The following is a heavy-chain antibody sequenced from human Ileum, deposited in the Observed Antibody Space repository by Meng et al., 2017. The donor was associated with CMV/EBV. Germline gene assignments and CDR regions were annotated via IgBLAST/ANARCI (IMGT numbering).Heavy chain of an antibody. CDR1: GIIFSSSY. CDR3: ARDRNTNNWFYY. CDR2: ISSDGTT. D-gene: IGHD2-2*01. J-gene: IGHJ5*01. Sequence: EELVVESGGGVVQRGGSMRLSCAASGIIFSSSYMTWVRQAPGKGLEWVSLISSDGTTDYADSVKGRFTISTDNSKNSLYLQMNSLREEDTATYYCARDRNTNNWFYYWGQGTLVTASS. V-gene: IGHV3-66*01.